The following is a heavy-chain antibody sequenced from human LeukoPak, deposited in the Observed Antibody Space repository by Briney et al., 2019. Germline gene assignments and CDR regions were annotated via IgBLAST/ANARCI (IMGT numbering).Heavy chain of an antibody. J-gene: IGHJ4*02. V-gene: IGHV1-2*02. D-gene: IGHD3-3*01. CDR2: INPNSGGT. CDR1: GYTFTGYY. Sequence: ASVKVSCKASGYTFTGYYMHWVRQAPGQGLEWMGWINPNSGGTNYAQKFQGRVTMTRDTSISTAYMELSRLRSDDTAVYYCARVLIDCSSTSCFYYDFWSGYWSNDYYFDYWGQGALVTVSS. CDR3: ARVLIDCSSTSCFYYDFWSGYWSNDYYFDY.